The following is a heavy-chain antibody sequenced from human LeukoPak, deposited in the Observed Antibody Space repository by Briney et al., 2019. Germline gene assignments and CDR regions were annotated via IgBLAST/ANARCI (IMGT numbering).Heavy chain of an antibody. J-gene: IGHJ6*03. CDR3: VRGGANPNFAYMDV. CDR1: GFTFSSYG. V-gene: IGHV3-30*02. D-gene: IGHD3-9*01. CDR2: IRYDGTNK. Sequence: GGSLRLSCGASGFTFSSYGMHWVRQAPGKGLEWVAFIRYDGTNKYYADSVQGRFTISRDNSKNTLHLQMSSLTPEDTAVYFCVRGGANPNFAYMDVWGTGTTVTVSS.